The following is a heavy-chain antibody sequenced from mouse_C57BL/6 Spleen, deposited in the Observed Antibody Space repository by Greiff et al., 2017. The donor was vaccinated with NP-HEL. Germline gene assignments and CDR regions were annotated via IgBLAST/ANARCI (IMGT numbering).Heavy chain of an antibody. D-gene: IGHD1-1*01. Sequence: EVKLMESGPGLVKPSQSLSLTYSVTGYSITSGYFWYWIRQFPGNQLEWLGYKSYDGTNNYNPSLKNRNSITRDPSKNQLYLKLNSVTTEDTATDDCARAYGSSYGNGYGYWGQGTLVTVAA. V-gene: IGHV3-6*01. CDR3: ARAYGSSYGNGYGY. CDR1: GYSITSGYF. CDR2: KSYDGTN. J-gene: IGHJ3*01.